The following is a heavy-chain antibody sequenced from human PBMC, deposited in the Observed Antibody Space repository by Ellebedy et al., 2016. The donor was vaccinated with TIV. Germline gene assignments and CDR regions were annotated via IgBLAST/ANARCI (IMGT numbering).Heavy chain of an antibody. CDR2: INHSGST. Sequence: SETLSLTCAVYGGSFSGYYWSWIRQPPGKGLEWIGEINHSGSTNYNPSLKSRVTVSVDTSKNQFSLNLSSVTAADTAVYYCARQWFGGWGQGTLVTVSS. CDR1: GGSFSGYY. D-gene: IGHD3-10*01. V-gene: IGHV4-34*01. J-gene: IGHJ4*02. CDR3: ARQWFGG.